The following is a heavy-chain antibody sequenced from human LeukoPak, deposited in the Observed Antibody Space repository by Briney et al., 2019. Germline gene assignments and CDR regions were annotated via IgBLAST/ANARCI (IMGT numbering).Heavy chain of an antibody. J-gene: IGHJ4*02. V-gene: IGHV3-23*01. CDR3: AKDRPARYYYDSSGDPYYFDY. D-gene: IGHD3-22*01. CDR2: ISGSGGST. CDR1: GFTFSNYV. Sequence: GGSLRLSCAASGFTFSNYVMSWVRQAPGTGLEWVAGISGSGGSTFYADSVKGRFTISRDNSRDTLHLQMNSLRAEDTAVYYCAKDRPARYYYDSSGDPYYFDYWGQGTLVTVSS.